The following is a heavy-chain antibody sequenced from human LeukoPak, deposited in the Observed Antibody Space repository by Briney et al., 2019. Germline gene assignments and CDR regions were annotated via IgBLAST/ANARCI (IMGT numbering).Heavy chain of an antibody. V-gene: IGHV3-48*01. Sequence: GGSLRLSCAISGFTFSDYGMNWVRQAPGEGLEWISYIGSSSSTIYYADSVKGRFTISRDNAKNSLSLQMNSLRGEDTAVYYCAKNGVVVGVSDYWGQGTLVTVSS. J-gene: IGHJ4*02. CDR1: GFTFSDYG. CDR2: IGSSSSTI. CDR3: AKNGVVVGVSDY. D-gene: IGHD2-15*01.